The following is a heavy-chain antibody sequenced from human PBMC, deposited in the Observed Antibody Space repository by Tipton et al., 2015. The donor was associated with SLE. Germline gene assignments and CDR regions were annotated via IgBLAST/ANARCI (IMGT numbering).Heavy chain of an antibody. CDR1: AYSITNGYY. CDR3: ARSPLDIVVVAATGFDY. V-gene: IGHV4-38-2*02. CDR2: FYHSGTT. Sequence: TLSLTCTVSAYSITNGYYWGWIRQSPGKGLEWIGSFYHSGTTYYNPSLKSRLTISLDTSKNQFSLKLSSVAAADTAVYYCARSPLDIVVVAATGFDYWGQGTLVTVSS. J-gene: IGHJ4*02. D-gene: IGHD2-15*01.